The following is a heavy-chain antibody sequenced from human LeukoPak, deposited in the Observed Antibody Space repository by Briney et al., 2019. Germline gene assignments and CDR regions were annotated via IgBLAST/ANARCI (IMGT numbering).Heavy chain of an antibody. D-gene: IGHD3-10*01. V-gene: IGHV1-46*01. CDR2: INPSGGST. CDR3: ARDIGRLRGAEYDY. CDR1: GYTFTSHG. J-gene: IGHJ4*02. Sequence: ASVKVSCKASGYTFTSHGINWVRQAPGQGLEWMGIINPSGGSTSYAQKFQGRVTMTRDTSTSTVYMELSSLRSEDTAVYYCARDIGRLRGAEYDYWGQGTLVTVSS.